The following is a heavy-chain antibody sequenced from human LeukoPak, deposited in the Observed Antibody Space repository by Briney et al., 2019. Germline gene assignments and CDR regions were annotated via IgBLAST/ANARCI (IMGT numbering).Heavy chain of an antibody. D-gene: IGHD4-17*01. J-gene: IGHJ4*02. Sequence: GGSLRLSCAASGFTFSNYWMSWVRQAPEKGLEWVANIKEDGSEKYYVESVEGRFTISRDNSKNTLYLQMNSLRADDTAVYYCAKEIWPTVTTPGRTYFDYWGQGTLVTVSS. CDR3: AKEIWPTVTTPGRTYFDY. CDR1: GFTFSNYW. V-gene: IGHV3-7*01. CDR2: IKEDGSEK.